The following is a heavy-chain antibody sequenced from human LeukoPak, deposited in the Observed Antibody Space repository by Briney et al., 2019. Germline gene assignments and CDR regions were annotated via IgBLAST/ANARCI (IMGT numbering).Heavy chain of an antibody. CDR3: VRVPLHPTISHSDH. Sequence: PGGSLRLSCAASGFAVSSNYMSWVRQAPGKGLEWVSVLYTSGSTYYADSVKGRFTISRHNSNNTLYLQMNSVRAEDTAVYYCVRVPLHPTISHSDHWGQGILVTVSS. CDR2: LYTSGST. CDR1: GFAVSSNY. J-gene: IGHJ4*02. D-gene: IGHD3-3*01. V-gene: IGHV3-53*04.